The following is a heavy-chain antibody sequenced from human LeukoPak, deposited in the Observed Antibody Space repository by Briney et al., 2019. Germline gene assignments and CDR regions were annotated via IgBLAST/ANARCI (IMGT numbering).Heavy chain of an antibody. Sequence: GGSLRLSCSVSGITFSNYAMHWVRQGPGKGLEHVSAISSDGDRTYYAESVKGRFSISRDNSKNTLFLQMSSLRAGDTAVYYCVRKGLGDAFDFWGQGTLVTVSS. CDR2: ISSDGDRT. J-gene: IGHJ3*01. D-gene: IGHD6-19*01. V-gene: IGHV3-64D*09. CDR3: VRKGLGDAFDF. CDR1: GITFSNYA.